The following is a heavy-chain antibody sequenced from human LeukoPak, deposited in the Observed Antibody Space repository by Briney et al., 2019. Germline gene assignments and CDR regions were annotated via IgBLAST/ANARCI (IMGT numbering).Heavy chain of an antibody. CDR2: IYYSGST. D-gene: IGHD6-13*01. CDR1: GGSISSSSYY. Sequence: SETLSLTCTVSGGSISSSSYYWGWIRQPPGKGLERIGSIYYSGSTYYNPSLKSRVTISVDTSKNQFSLKLSSVTAADSAVYCCARFRIAAAGTVIWFDPWGQGTLVTVSS. V-gene: IGHV4-39*01. J-gene: IGHJ5*02. CDR3: ARFRIAAAGTVIWFDP.